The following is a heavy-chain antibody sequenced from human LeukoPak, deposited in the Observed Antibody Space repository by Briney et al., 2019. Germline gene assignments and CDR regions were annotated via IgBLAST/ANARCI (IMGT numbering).Heavy chain of an antibody. CDR2: IYHSGST. D-gene: IGHD3-3*01. J-gene: IGHJ5*02. V-gene: IGHV4-38-2*01. Sequence: SETLSLTCAVSGYSISSGYYWGWIRQPPGKGLEWIGSIYHSGSTYYNPSLKSRVTISVDTSKKQFSLKLSSVTAADTAVYYCARHRYDFWSGYYYNWFDPWGQGTLVTVSS. CDR1: GYSISSGYY. CDR3: ARHRYDFWSGYYYNWFDP.